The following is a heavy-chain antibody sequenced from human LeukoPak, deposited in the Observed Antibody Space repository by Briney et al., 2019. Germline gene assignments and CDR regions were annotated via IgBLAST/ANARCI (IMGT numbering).Heavy chain of an antibody. D-gene: IGHD3-10*01. CDR2: ISESGGST. V-gene: IGHV3-23*01. J-gene: IGHJ4*02. Sequence: TAGSLRLSCVVSGFTFSTSAMSWVRQAPGKGLEWGSGISESGGSTYYADSVKGRFTSSRDNSKNTLYLQMNNLRAEDTAAYYCAKGSFWGQGPLVSVSS. CDR1: GFTFSTSA. CDR3: AKGSF.